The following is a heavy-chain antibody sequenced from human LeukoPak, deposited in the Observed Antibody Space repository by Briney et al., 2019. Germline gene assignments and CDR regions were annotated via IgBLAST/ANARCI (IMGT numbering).Heavy chain of an antibody. J-gene: IGHJ4*02. CDR3: AKDFGSGSYEIFVDY. Sequence: AGGSLRLSCAASGFTFDDYAIHWVRQAPGKGLEWVSLISGNGGSTYYADSVKGRFTISRDNSKNSLYLQMNSLRTEDTALYYCAKDFGSGSYEIFVDYWGQGTLVTVSS. CDR2: ISGNGGST. D-gene: IGHD3-10*01. V-gene: IGHV3-43*02. CDR1: GFTFDDYA.